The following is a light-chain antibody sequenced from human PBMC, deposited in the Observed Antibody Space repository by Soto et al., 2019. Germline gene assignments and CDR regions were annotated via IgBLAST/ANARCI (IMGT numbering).Light chain of an antibody. CDR3: QQRSNWPPVMYT. V-gene: IGKV3-11*01. J-gene: IGKJ2*01. CDR1: QSVSSY. CDR2: DAS. Sequence: EIVLTQSPATLSLSPGERATLSCRASQSVSSYLAWYQQKPGQAPRLLIYDASNRATGIPARFSGSGSGTDFTLTIISLEPEDFAVYYCQQRSNWPPVMYTFGQGTKLEIK.